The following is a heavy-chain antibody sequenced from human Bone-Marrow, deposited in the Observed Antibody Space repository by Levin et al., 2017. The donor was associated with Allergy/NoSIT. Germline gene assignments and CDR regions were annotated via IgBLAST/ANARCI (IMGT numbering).Heavy chain of an antibody. CDR1: GFSFSSYG. J-gene: IGHJ6*03. Sequence: GGSLRLSCEASGFSFSSYGMHWVRQAPGKGLEWVAVIWFDGSFTNYVDSVKGRFTISRDNAKKTLYMQMNSLRPEDTAIYYCARAGSLGSDGSWSHYFYFMDVWGKGTTVTVSS. D-gene: IGHD5-24*01. V-gene: IGHV3-33*01. CDR2: IWFDGSFT. CDR3: ARAGSLGSDGSWSHYFYFMDV.